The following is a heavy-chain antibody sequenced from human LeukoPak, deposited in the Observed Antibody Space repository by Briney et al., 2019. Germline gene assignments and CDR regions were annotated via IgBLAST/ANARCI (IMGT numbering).Heavy chain of an antibody. J-gene: IGHJ4*02. CDR2: IIPILGIA. V-gene: IGHV1-69*04. CDR1: GYTFSSYY. D-gene: IGHD7-27*01. Sequence: GALVKVSCKASGYTFSSYYLHWVRQAPGQGLEWMGRIIPILGIANYAQKFQGRVTITADKSTSTAYMELSSLRSEDTAVYYCARDVNWGSIRRDYWGQGTLVTVSS. CDR3: ARDVNWGSIRRDY.